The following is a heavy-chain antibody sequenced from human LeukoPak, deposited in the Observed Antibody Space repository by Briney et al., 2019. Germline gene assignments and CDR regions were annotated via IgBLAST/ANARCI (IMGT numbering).Heavy chain of an antibody. Sequence: GGSLRLSCVTSGFTFSRYGIHWVRQAPGKGLEWLAFIRIDESDIYYAESVKGRFTISRDNAKNSLYLQVNSLRAEDTALYFWAKDLGSLRYNDSRVFGAFDIWGQGKTVTVSS. CDR2: IRIDESDI. D-gene: IGHD3-22*01. CDR1: GFTFSRYG. CDR3: AKDLGSLRYNDSRVFGAFDI. J-gene: IGHJ3*02. V-gene: IGHV3-30*02.